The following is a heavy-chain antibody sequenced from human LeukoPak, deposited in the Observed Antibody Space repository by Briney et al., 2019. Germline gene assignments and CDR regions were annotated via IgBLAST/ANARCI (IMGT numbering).Heavy chain of an antibody. CDR3: VREGTNWDNWFDP. V-gene: IGHV4-31*03. D-gene: IGHD3-16*01. Sequence: PSQTLSLTCTVSGGSISSGGYYWSWIRQHPGKGLEWIGYIYYSGSTYYNPSLKSRVTISVDTSKNQFSLKLNSVTAADTAVYYCVREGTNWDNWFDPWGQGTLVTVSS. CDR1: GGSISSGGYY. CDR2: IYYSGST. J-gene: IGHJ5*02.